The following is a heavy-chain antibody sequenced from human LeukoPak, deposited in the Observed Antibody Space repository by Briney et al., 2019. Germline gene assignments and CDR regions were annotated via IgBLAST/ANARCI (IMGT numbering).Heavy chain of an antibody. J-gene: IGHJ4*02. CDR3: AKGFYNSGTSLSALDD. Sequence: GGSLRLSCAASGFTFSSYPMSSVRQASGKGLEWVSVISGSDGTTKYADSVKGRFTISRDNSKNTLSLQMNSLRAEDTAVYYCAKGFYNSGTSLSALDDWGQGTLVTVSS. CDR2: ISGSDGTT. V-gene: IGHV3-23*01. CDR1: GFTFSSYP. D-gene: IGHD3-10*01.